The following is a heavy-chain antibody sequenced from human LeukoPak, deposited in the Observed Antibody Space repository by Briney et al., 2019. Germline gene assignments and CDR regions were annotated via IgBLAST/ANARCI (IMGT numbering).Heavy chain of an antibody. CDR3: AKDLFVGYDILTGWVAFDY. Sequence: GGSLRLSCAASGFTFDDYAMHWVRQAPGKGLEWVSGISWNSGSIGYADSVKGRFTISRDNAKNSLYLQMNSLRAEDMALYYCAKDLFVGYDILTGWVAFDYWGQGTLVTVSS. CDR1: GFTFDDYA. CDR2: ISWNSGSI. V-gene: IGHV3-9*03. J-gene: IGHJ4*02. D-gene: IGHD3-9*01.